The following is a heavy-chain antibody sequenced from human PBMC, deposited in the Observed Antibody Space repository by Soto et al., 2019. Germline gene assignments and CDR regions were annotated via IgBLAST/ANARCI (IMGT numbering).Heavy chain of an antibody. CDR1: GYTFTSYG. V-gene: IGHV1-18*04. D-gene: IGHD4-17*01. Sequence: ASVEVSGEASGYTFTSYGISWVRQAPGQGLEWMGWISAYNGNTNYAQKLQGRVTMTTDTSTSTAYMELRSLRSDDTAVYYCARDMTTVTSRPYYWGQGTLVTVSS. CDR2: ISAYNGNT. J-gene: IGHJ4*02. CDR3: ARDMTTVTSRPYY.